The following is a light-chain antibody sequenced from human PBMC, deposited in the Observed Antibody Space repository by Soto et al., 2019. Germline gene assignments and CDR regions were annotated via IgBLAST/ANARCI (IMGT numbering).Light chain of an antibody. CDR2: GNS. J-gene: IGLJ2*01. CDR3: QSFDSRLSGSI. Sequence: QSVLTQPPSVSGAPGQRVTISCTGTSSNIGAGYDVHWYQQLPGTAPKLLIYGNSNRPSGVPDRVSGSKSGTSASLAISGLQAEDEADYYCQSFDSRLSGSIFGGGTKLTVL. V-gene: IGLV1-40*01. CDR1: SSNIGAGYD.